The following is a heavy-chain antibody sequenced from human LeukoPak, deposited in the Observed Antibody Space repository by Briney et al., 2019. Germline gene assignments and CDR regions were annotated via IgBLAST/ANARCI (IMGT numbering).Heavy chain of an antibody. D-gene: IGHD6-19*01. J-gene: IGHJ4*02. V-gene: IGHV5-51*01. CDR3: AGHPSYTRGWPLDY. Sequence: GESLKISCKGYGDRFSSHWIGWVRQMPGKGLEWMGIIYLGDSETRYSPSFQGQVIISADKSISTAYLQWSSLKASDTAIYYCAGHPSYTRGWPLDYWGQGTLVTVSS. CDR1: GDRFSSHW. CDR2: IYLGDSET.